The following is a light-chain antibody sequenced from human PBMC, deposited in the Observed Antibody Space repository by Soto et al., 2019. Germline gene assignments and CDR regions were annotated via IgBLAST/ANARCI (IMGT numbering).Light chain of an antibody. CDR2: GAS. J-gene: IGKJ5*01. V-gene: IGKV3D-20*02. Sequence: EVVMTQSPATLSVSPGEGVTLSCRPNQGIGGNFLAWYQQRRGQAPRLLIHGASNTATGIPDRFSGSGSGTDFTLTSSSLQPEHFVVYDCQQRSKWPPITCGPGTRLAI. CDR3: QQRSKWPPIT. CDR1: QGIGGNF.